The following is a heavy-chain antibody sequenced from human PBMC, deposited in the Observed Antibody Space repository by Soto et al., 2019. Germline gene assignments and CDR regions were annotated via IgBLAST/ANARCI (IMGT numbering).Heavy chain of an antibody. D-gene: IGHD5-12*01. CDR1: GFTFSSYA. CDR3: AKDDVEMATMPSYFDY. Sequence: VQLLESGGGLVQPGGSLRLSCAASGFTFSSYAMSWVRQAPGKGLEWVSAISGSGGSTYYADSVKGRFTISRDNSKNTLYLQMNSLRAEDTAVYYCAKDDVEMATMPSYFDYWGQGTLVTVSS. V-gene: IGHV3-23*01. J-gene: IGHJ4*02. CDR2: ISGSGGST.